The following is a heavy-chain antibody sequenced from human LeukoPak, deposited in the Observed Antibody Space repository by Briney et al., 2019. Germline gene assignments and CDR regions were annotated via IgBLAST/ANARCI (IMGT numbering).Heavy chain of an antibody. Sequence: PSETLSLTCTVSGSSISSSSYYWGWIRQPPGKGLEWIGSIYYSGSTYYNPSLKSRVTISVDTSKNQFSLKLSSVTAADTAVYYCAREYYYGSGSYLFYYYYMDVWGKGTTVTVSS. CDR3: AREYYYGSGSYLFYYYYMDV. V-gene: IGHV4-39*07. CDR1: GSSISSSSYY. CDR2: IYYSGST. J-gene: IGHJ6*03. D-gene: IGHD3-10*01.